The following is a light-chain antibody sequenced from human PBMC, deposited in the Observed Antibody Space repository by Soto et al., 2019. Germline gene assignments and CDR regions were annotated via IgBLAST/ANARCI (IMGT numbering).Light chain of an antibody. CDR1: QSISSY. CDR3: QQSYSTPRT. J-gene: IGKJ1*01. V-gene: IGKV1-39*01. CDR2: AAS. Sequence: DIQMTQSPSSLSASVGDRVTITCRASQSISSYLTWYQQTPGKAPKLLIYAASSLQSGVPSRFSGSGYGTDFTLNNSSLQPEDFATYYCQQSYSTPRTFGQGTKVEIK.